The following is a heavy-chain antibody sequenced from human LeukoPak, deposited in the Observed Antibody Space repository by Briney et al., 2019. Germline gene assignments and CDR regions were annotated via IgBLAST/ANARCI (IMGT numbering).Heavy chain of an antibody. CDR1: GGTFSSYA. D-gene: IGHD1-14*01. CDR3: ARVNHDSITYNWFDP. V-gene: IGHV1-69*05. CDR2: IIPIFGTA. J-gene: IGHJ5*02. Sequence: SVKVSCKASGGTFSSYAISWVRQAPGQGLEWMGGIIPIFGTANYAQKFQGRVTITTDESTSTACMELSSLRSEDTAVYYCARVNHDSITYNWFDPWGQGTLVTVSS.